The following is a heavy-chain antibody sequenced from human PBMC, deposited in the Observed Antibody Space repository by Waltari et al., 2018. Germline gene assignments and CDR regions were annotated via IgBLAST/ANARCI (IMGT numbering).Heavy chain of an antibody. J-gene: IGHJ4*02. Sequence: EEQLVESGGACVQPGVSRSLHCVAPGFAVSSHWMMWRRQSPGKGLEWVANINQDGSEKYYMDSVKGRFTISRDNAKNSLYLQMNSVRADDTAVYYCTRGNWGDYWGQGTLVTVSS. CDR1: GFAVSSHW. V-gene: IGHV3-7*01. D-gene: IGHD3-16*01. CDR3: TRGNWGDY. CDR2: INQDGSEK.